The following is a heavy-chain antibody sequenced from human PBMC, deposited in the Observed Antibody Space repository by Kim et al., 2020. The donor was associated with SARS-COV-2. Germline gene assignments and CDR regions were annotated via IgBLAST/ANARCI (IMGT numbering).Heavy chain of an antibody. Sequence: ASVKVSCKASGYTFNHYGMHWVRQAPGQRLEWMGWINAGSGDTTYSQNFQGRVTITRDTSASTAYMELSSLRSEDTALYYCARLMGPMNYYYGMDLWGQGTTVTVSS. CDR1: GYTFNHYG. V-gene: IGHV1-3*01. CDR3: ARLMGPMNYYYGMDL. CDR2: INAGSGDT. D-gene: IGHD1-26*01. J-gene: IGHJ6*02.